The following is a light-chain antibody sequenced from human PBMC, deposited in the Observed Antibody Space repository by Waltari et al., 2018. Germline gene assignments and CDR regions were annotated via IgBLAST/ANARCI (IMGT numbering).Light chain of an antibody. Sequence: QSVLTQPPSVSEAPRQRVTIPCSGSSPNIGNNAVTWYQQPPGKAPKLLIYYDDLLPSGVSDRFSGSKSGTSASLAISGLQSEDEADYYCAAWDDSLNGVVFGGGTKLTVL. CDR2: YDD. CDR3: AAWDDSLNGVV. J-gene: IGLJ2*01. CDR1: SPNIGNNA. V-gene: IGLV1-36*01.